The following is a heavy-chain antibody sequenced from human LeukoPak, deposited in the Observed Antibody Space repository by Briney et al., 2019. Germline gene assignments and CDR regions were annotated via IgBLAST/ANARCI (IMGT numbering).Heavy chain of an antibody. V-gene: IGHV3-23*01. CDR2: ISGSGGST. CDR3: AKTLGHCASTRCCFYFDY. J-gene: IGHJ4*02. D-gene: IGHD2-2*01. Sequence: PGGSLRLSCAASGFTFSYNAMSWVRQAPGKGLEWVSAISGSGGSTYYADSVKGRFTVSRDNSKNTLYLQLNSLRAEDTAVYYCAKTLGHCASTRCCFYFDYWGQGTLVPVSS. CDR1: GFTFSYNA.